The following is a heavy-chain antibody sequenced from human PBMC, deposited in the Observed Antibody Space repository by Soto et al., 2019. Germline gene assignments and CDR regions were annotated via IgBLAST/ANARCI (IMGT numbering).Heavy chain of an antibody. CDR2: MNPNSGNT. J-gene: IGHJ4*02. CDR1: GYTFTSYD. CDR3: ARGCISTGCFRRGLDY. V-gene: IGHV1-8*01. Sequence: QVQLVQSGAEVKKPGASVKVSCKASGYTFTSYDINWVRQATGQGLEWMGWMNPNSGNTGYAQKFQGRVTMTRNTALGTAYVELSSRRSEDAAVYYCARGCISTGCFRRGLDYWGQGTLVTVCS. D-gene: IGHD2-2*01.